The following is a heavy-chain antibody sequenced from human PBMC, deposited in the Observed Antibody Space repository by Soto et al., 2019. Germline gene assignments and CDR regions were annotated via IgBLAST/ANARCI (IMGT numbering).Heavy chain of an antibody. CDR2: IRPSGENT. Sequence: ASVKVSCKASSYTLSKYNIHWLRQAPGQGLEWLGIIRPSGENTGYAQRFQGRVTVTRDTSTSTVYMELISLKSDDTGVYYCAKETKESFYFDFWGQGILVTVSS. CDR3: AKETKESFYFDF. D-gene: IGHD3-10*01. J-gene: IGHJ4*02. CDR1: SYTLSKYN. V-gene: IGHV1-46*01.